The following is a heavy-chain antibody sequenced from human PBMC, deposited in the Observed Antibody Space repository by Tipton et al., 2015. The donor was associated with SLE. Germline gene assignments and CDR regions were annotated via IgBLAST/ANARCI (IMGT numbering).Heavy chain of an antibody. V-gene: IGHV4-39*07. D-gene: IGHD3-22*01. J-gene: IGHJ4*02. CDR2: LYYSGTT. CDR3: ARSNPYDSSGYSH. Sequence: TLSLTCTVSGVSIRSKTYYWGWIRQPPGKGLEWIGSLYYSGTTYYNPSLKSRVTISLDTSKSHFSLKLTSVTAADTAIYYCARSNPYDSSGYSHWGQGTLVTVSS. CDR1: GVSIRSKTYY.